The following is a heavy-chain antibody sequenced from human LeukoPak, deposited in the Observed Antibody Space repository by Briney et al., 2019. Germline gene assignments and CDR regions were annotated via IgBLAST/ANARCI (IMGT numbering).Heavy chain of an antibody. CDR1: GGSFRGYF. Sequence: PLETPSLTCAVYGGSFRGYFWGWVRQTPGKGLEWRGQITHNGGTNYMPSLSGRVSVFQDVSKNQFSLKLSSVTAADTGVYYCARGNSGSHSGDHYFYMDVCGKGTTVIVSS. V-gene: IGHV4-34*01. D-gene: IGHD1-26*01. CDR2: ITHNGGT. CDR3: ARGNSGSHSGDHYFYMDV. J-gene: IGHJ6*03.